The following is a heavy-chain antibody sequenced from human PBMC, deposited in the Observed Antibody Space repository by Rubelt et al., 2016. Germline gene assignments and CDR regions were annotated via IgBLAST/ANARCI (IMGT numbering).Heavy chain of an antibody. CDR3: ARDKEWLATRGFQNWFDP. CDR2: ISAYTGNT. D-gene: IGHD6-19*01. J-gene: IGHJ5*02. Sequence: QVQLVQSGAEVKKPGASVKVSCKASGYTFTSYGISWVRQAPGQGLEWMGWISAYTGNTNYAQKFQGRVTMTTDTSTSTAYMELRSLRSDDTAVYYCARDKEWLATRGFQNWFDPWGQGTLVTVSS. CDR1: GYTFTSYG. V-gene: IGHV1-18*01.